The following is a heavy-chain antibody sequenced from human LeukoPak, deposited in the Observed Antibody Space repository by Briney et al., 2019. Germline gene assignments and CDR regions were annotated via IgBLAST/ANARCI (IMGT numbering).Heavy chain of an antibody. CDR2: IRSDGINK. Sequence: GGSLRLSCAASGFTFSSYGMHWVRQAPGKGLEWVAFIRSDGINKYYADSVKGRFTISRDRSKNTVYLQMNGLRADDTAVYYCAKDDVAAFATGYMDVWGKGTTVTVSS. J-gene: IGHJ6*03. D-gene: IGHD6-6*01. V-gene: IGHV3-30*02. CDR3: AKDDVAAFATGYMDV. CDR1: GFTFSSYG.